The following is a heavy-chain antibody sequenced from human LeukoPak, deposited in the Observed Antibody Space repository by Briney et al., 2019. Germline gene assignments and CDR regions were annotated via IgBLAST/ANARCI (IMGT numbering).Heavy chain of an antibody. CDR3: ARVSRGYSRTMIVVAEYYFDY. D-gene: IGHD3-22*01. V-gene: IGHV4-59*01. CDR2: IYYSGST. J-gene: IGHJ4*02. CDR1: GGSISSYY. Sequence: SETLSLTCTVSGGSISSYYWSWIRQPPGKGLEWIGYIYYSGSTNYNPSLKSRVTISVDASKNQFSLKLSSVTAADTAVYYCARVSRGYSRTMIVVAEYYFDYWGQGTLVTVSS.